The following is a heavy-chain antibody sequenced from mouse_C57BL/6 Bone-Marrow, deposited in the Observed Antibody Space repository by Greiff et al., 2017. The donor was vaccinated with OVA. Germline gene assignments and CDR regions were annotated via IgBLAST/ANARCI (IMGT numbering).Heavy chain of an antibody. CDR3: ARRDYGSSYDFDY. J-gene: IGHJ2*01. D-gene: IGHD1-1*01. Sequence: EVHLVESGGGLVKPGGSLKLSCAASGFTFSSYTMSWVRQTPEKRLEWVATISGGGGNTYYPDSVKGRFTISRDNAKNTLHLQMSSLRSEDTALYYGARRDYGSSYDFDYWGQGTTLTVSA. CDR1: GFTFSSYT. V-gene: IGHV5-9*01. CDR2: ISGGGGNT.